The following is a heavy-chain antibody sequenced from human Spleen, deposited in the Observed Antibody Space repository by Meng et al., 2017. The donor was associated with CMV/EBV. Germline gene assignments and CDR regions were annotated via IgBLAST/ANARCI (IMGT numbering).Heavy chain of an antibody. CDR2: IYYSGST. CDR3: ARGRRRYCSSTSCYGWFDP. Sequence: ISSSSYYWGCIRQPPGKGLEWIGSIYYSGSTYYNPSLKSRVTISVDTSKNQFSLKLSSVTAADTAVYYCARGRRRYCSSTSCYGWFDPWGQGTLVTVSS. V-gene: IGHV4-39*07. CDR1: ISSSSYY. D-gene: IGHD2-2*01. J-gene: IGHJ5*02.